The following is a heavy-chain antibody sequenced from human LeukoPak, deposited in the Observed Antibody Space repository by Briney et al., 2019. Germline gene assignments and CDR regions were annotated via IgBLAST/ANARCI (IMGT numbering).Heavy chain of an antibody. CDR2: TSGDESDT. D-gene: IGHD6-19*01. CDR3: ARQGAVAGRIDY. V-gene: IGHV5-51*01. J-gene: IGHJ4*02. CDR1: GYSFTSNW. Sequence: GESLKISCKGSGYSFTSNWIGWVRQMPGKGLEWMGITSGDESDTRYSPSFQGQVTISADKSISTTYLQWSSLEASDTAIYYCARQGAVAGRIDYWGQGTLVTVSS.